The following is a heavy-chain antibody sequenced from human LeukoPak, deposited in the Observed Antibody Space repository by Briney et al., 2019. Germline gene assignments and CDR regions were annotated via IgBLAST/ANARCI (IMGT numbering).Heavy chain of an antibody. V-gene: IGHV3-20*04. CDR2: INWNGGST. CDR3: ARDRVPYDFWSGYV. CDR1: GFTFDDYG. D-gene: IGHD3-3*01. Sequence: GGSLGLSCAASGFTFDDYGMSWVRQAPGKGLEWVSGINWNGGSTGYADSVKGRFTISRDNAKNSLYLQMNSLRAEDTALYYCARDRVPYDFWSGYVWGQGTLVTVSS. J-gene: IGHJ4*02.